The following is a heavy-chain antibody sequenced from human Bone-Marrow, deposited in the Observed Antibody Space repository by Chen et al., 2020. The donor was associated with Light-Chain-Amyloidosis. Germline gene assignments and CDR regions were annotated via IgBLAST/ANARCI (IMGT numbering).Heavy chain of an antibody. Sequence: EMQLVESGGGLVQPGGSMRLSCAASGFTFNSYWMTWVRQVPGKGPEWVAIMNREGSKSYYVDPVQGRFIISRDNAKNSLFLQMNNVRAEDTAVYYCARDINPAYNGMYYDAFDVWGHGTMVTVSS. D-gene: IGHD1-26*01. CDR3: ARDINPAYNGMYYDAFDV. CDR1: GFTFNSYW. V-gene: IGHV3-7*03. CDR2: MNREGSKS. J-gene: IGHJ3*01.